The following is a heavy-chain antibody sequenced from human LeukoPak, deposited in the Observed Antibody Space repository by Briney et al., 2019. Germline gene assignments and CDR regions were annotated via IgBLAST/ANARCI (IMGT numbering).Heavy chain of an antibody. J-gene: IGHJ4*02. CDR2: INSDGSTT. Sequence: GGSLRLSCAASGXTFSSYWMHWVRQAPGQGLVWVSRINSDGSTTSHADSVKGRFTISRDNAKNTLYPQMNSLRAEDTAVYYCARLTREGSGTRFYYFDYWGQGTLVTVSS. CDR1: GXTFSSYW. CDR3: ARLTREGSGTRFYYFDY. V-gene: IGHV3-74*01. D-gene: IGHD3-10*01.